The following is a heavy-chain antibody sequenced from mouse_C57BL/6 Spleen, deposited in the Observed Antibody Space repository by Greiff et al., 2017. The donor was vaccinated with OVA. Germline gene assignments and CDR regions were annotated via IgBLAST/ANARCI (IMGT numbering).Heavy chain of an antibody. CDR2: INYDGSST. CDR1: GFTFSDYY. Sequence: EVQVVESEGGLVQPGSSMKLSCTASGFTFSDYYMAWVRQVPEKGLEWVANINYDGSSTYYLDSLKSRFIISRDNAKNMLYLQMSSLKSEDTATYYCARDNWDGGFAYWGQGTLVTVSA. J-gene: IGHJ3*01. D-gene: IGHD4-1*02. V-gene: IGHV5-16*01. CDR3: ARDNWDGGFAY.